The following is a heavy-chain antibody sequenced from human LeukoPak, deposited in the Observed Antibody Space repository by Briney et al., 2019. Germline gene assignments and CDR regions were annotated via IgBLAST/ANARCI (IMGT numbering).Heavy chain of an antibody. D-gene: IGHD2-15*01. J-gene: IGHJ6*03. Sequence: PGGSLRLSCAASGFTFSSYSMNWVRQAPGKGLEWVSSIRSSSSYIYYADSVKGRFTISRDNAKNSLYLQMNSLRAEDTAVYYCARGMDCSGGSCYLSYYYYYYYMDVWGKGTTVTVSS. V-gene: IGHV3-21*01. CDR1: GFTFSSYS. CDR3: ARGMDCSGGSCYLSYYYYYYYMDV. CDR2: IRSSSSYI.